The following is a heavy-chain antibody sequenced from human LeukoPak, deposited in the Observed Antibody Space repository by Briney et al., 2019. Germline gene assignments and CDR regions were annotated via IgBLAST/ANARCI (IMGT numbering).Heavy chain of an antibody. CDR1: GFTVSSNY. J-gene: IGHJ4*02. V-gene: IGHV3-66*01. CDR2: IYNVGST. D-gene: IGHD3-10*01. Sequence: GGSLRLSCAASGFTVSSNYMSWVRQAPGKGREWVSVIYNVGSTFYADSVKGRFTISRDSSKNALFLQMNSLRAEDTAVYYCVNSVMVRGVIRPYWGQGTLVTVSS. CDR3: VNSVMVRGVIRPY.